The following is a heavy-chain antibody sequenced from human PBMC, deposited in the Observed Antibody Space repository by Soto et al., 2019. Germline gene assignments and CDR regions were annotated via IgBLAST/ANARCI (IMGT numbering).Heavy chain of an antibody. CDR1: GYTFTRYA. J-gene: IGHJ3*02. CDR3: AREYCGTSGHYFAFDI. Sequence: QVQLVQSGAEEKKPGASVKVSCKASGYTFTRYAMHWVRQAPGQRLEWMGWINAGNGNTKYSQKFQGRVTITRDTSASTAYMELSSLRSEDTAVYYCAREYCGTSGHYFAFDIWGQGTMVTVSS. V-gene: IGHV1-3*05. D-gene: IGHD3-22*01. CDR2: INAGNGNT.